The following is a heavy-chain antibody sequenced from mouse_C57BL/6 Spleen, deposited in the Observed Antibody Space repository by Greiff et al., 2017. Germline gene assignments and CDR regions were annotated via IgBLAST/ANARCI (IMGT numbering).Heavy chain of an antibody. CDR2: IYPGDGDT. J-gene: IGHJ2*01. CDR1: GYAFSSYW. D-gene: IGHD2-4*01. CDR3: ARRGYYDYDGGYFDY. Sequence: QVQLQQSGAELVKPGASVKISCKASGYAFSSYWMNWVKQRPGKGLEWIGQIYPGDGDTNYNGKFKGKATLTADKSSSTAYMQLSSLTSEDSAVYFCARRGYYDYDGGYFDYWGQGTTLTVSS. V-gene: IGHV1-80*01.